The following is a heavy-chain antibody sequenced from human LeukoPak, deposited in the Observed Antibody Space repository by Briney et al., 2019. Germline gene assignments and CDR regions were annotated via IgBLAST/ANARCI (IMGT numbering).Heavy chain of an antibody. CDR3: ARDRLAVADEYNWFDP. V-gene: IGHV3-30*04. J-gene: IGHJ5*02. CDR2: ISYDGSNK. D-gene: IGHD6-19*01. Sequence: GGSLRLSCAASGFTFSSYAMHWVRQAPGKGLEWVAVISYDGSNKYYADSVKGRFTISRDNSKNTLYLQMNSLRSDDTAVYYCARDRLAVADEYNWFDPWGQGTLVTVSS. CDR1: GFTFSSYA.